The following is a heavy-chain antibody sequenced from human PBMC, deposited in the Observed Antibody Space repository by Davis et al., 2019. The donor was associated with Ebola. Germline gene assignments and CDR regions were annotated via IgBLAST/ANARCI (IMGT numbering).Heavy chain of an antibody. Sequence: GGSLRLSCAASGFTFSSYAMSWVRQAPGKGLEWVSAISGSGGSTYYADSVKGRFTISRDNSKNTLYLQMNSLRAEDTAVYYCARDNPYYDFWSGYQDYWGQGTLVTVSS. V-gene: IGHV3-23*01. J-gene: IGHJ4*02. D-gene: IGHD3-3*01. CDR1: GFTFSSYA. CDR2: ISGSGGST. CDR3: ARDNPYYDFWSGYQDY.